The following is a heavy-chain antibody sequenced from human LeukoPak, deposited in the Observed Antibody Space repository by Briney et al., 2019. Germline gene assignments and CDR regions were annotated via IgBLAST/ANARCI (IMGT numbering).Heavy chain of an antibody. Sequence: RGSLRLSSAASGFTFSRYWMSWVRQAPGKGLEWVSHIKQDGSEKYYVDSVKGRFTISRDNAKNSLYLQLNSLRLEDTAVYYCARLRYAPDVWGQGTLVTVSS. CDR1: GFTFSRYW. V-gene: IGHV3-7*04. J-gene: IGHJ4*02. D-gene: IGHD2-2*01. CDR3: ARLRYAPDV. CDR2: IKQDGSEK.